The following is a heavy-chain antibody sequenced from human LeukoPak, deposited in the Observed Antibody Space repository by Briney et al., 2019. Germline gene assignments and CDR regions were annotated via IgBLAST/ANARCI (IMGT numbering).Heavy chain of an antibody. CDR3: ARVGFPYYDFWSGYFYFDY. CDR2: IIPIFGTA. J-gene: IGHJ4*02. CDR1: GGTFNSYA. Sequence: SVKVSCKASGGTFNSYAISWVRQAPGQGLESMGGIIPIFGTANYAQKFQGRVTITADKSTSTAYMELSSLRSGDTAVYYCARVGFPYYDFWSGYFYFDYWGQGTLVTVSS. D-gene: IGHD3-3*01. V-gene: IGHV1-69*06.